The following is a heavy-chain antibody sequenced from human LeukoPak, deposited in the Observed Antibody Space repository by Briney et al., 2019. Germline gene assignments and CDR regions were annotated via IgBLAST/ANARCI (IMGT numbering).Heavy chain of an antibody. CDR1: GFTFSSYA. V-gene: IGHV3-23*01. D-gene: IGHD3-9*01. CDR3: AKNIYDILTGYNY. CDR2: ISGSGGST. Sequence: PGGSLRLSCAASGFTFSSYAMSWVRQAPGKGLEWVSAISGSGGSTYYADSVKGRLTISRDNSKNTLYLQMNSLRAEDTAVYYCAKNIYDILTGYNYWGQGTLVTVSS. J-gene: IGHJ4*02.